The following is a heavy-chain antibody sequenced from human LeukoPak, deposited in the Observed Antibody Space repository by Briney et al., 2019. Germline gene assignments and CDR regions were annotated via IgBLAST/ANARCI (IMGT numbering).Heavy chain of an antibody. CDR2: INPNSGGR. CDR3: ARRNIPAAGTLDY. Sequence: GASVKVSCKASGYTFTGYYIHWVRQAPGHGLERMAWINPNSGGRNYAQKFQGRVTMTRDTSIGTVYMELSSLSSDDTAVYYCARRNIPAAGTLDYWGQGTLVTVSS. V-gene: IGHV1-2*02. J-gene: IGHJ4*02. CDR1: GYTFTGYY. D-gene: IGHD6-13*01.